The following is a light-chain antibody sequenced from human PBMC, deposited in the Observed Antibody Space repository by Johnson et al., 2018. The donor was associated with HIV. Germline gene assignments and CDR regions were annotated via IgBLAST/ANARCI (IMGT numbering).Light chain of an antibody. CDR3: GTWDSSLSVYV. J-gene: IGLJ1*01. CDR2: DNH. Sequence: QSVLTQPPSVSAAPGQKVTISCSGSSSNIGNNYVSWYQQLPGTAPKVLIYDNHKRPSGIPDRVSGSKSGTSATLDITGLQTGDEADYYCGTWDSSLSVYVFGTGTKVTVL. CDR1: SSNIGNNY. V-gene: IGLV1-51*01.